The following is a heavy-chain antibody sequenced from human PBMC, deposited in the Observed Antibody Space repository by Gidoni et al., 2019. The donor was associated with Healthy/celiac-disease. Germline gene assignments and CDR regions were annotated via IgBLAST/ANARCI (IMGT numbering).Heavy chain of an antibody. CDR2: IKSKTDGGTT. Sequence: EVQLVESGGGLVKPGGSLRLSCAASGFTFSNAWRGWVRQAPGKGLEWVGRIKSKTDGGTTDYAAPVKGRFTISRDDSKNTLYLQMNSLKTEDTAVYYCTTELAGFGELFYGMDVWGQGTTVTVSS. CDR1: GFTFSNAW. D-gene: IGHD3-10*01. J-gene: IGHJ6*02. V-gene: IGHV3-15*01. CDR3: TTELAGFGELFYGMDV.